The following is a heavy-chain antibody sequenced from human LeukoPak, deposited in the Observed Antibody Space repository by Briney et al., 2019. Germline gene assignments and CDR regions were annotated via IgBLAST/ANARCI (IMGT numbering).Heavy chain of an antibody. V-gene: IGHV3-21*01. Sequence: PGGSLRLSCAASGFTFSSYSMNWVRQAPGKGLEWVSSISSSSSYIYYADSVKGRFTISRDNAKNSLYLQMNSLRAEDTAVYYCARSVQLEQRRVVDYWGQGTLVTASS. D-gene: IGHD1/OR15-1a*01. J-gene: IGHJ4*02. CDR1: GFTFSSYS. CDR3: ARSVQLEQRRVVDY. CDR2: ISSSSSYI.